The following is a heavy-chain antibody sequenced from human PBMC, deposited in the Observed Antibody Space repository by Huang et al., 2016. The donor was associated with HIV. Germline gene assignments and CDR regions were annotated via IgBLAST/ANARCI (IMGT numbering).Heavy chain of an antibody. V-gene: IGHV3-21*01. D-gene: IGHD6-13*01. CDR1: GFSFDSFN. J-gene: IGHJ4*02. CDR3: VKERGQQLSPFDS. Sequence: EVQLVDSGGGLVKPGGSLRLSCAASGFSFDSFNMFWVRQTPGKGLQWVASISPSSSFIEYADSVKGRFSISRDNAKNSLYLQMNSLRGEDTAVYYCVKERGQQLSPFDSWGQGTLVTVSS. CDR2: ISPSSSFI.